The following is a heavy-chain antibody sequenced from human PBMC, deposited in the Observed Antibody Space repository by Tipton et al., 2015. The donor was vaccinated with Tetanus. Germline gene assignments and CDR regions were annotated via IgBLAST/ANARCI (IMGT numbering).Heavy chain of an antibody. J-gene: IGHJ4*02. CDR1: GYSFTSYD. D-gene: IGHD6-13*01. Sequence: QSGPEVKKPGASVKVSCKASGYSFTSYDINWVRQATGQGLEWMGWMSPNSGNTGYAQNFQGRVTMTRNTSISTAYMELSSLRSEDTAVYYCADPLFRSAAGKAYWGQGALLTVSS. CDR3: ADPLFRSAAGKAY. V-gene: IGHV1-8*01. CDR2: MSPNSGNT.